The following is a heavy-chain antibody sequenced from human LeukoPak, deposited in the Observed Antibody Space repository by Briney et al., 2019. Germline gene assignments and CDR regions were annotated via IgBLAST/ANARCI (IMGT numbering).Heavy chain of an antibody. Sequence: EASVKVSCKASGYTFTSYGISWVRQAPGQGLEWMGWISAYNGNTNYAQKLQGRVTMTTDTSTSTAYMELRSLRSDDTAVYYCARAVDYPHDYGDYGPTEYFQHWGQGTPVTVSS. CDR1: GYTFTSYG. CDR2: ISAYNGNT. J-gene: IGHJ1*01. V-gene: IGHV1-18*01. D-gene: IGHD4-17*01. CDR3: ARAVDYPHDYGDYGPTEYFQH.